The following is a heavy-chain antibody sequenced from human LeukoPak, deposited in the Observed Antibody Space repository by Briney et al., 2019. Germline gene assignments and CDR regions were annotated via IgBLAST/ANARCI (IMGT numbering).Heavy chain of an antibody. Sequence: GESLKIFCKGSGYSFTSYWIGWVRQMPGKGLEWMGIIYPGDSDTRYSPSFQGQVTISADKSISTAYLQLTRLNASATALYYLARLKKPDGLGGYSQYWGQGTLVHVSS. D-gene: IGHD3-10*01. CDR2: IYPGDSDT. CDR1: GYSFTSYW. J-gene: IGHJ4*02. V-gene: IGHV5-51*01. CDR3: ARLKKPDGLGGYSQY.